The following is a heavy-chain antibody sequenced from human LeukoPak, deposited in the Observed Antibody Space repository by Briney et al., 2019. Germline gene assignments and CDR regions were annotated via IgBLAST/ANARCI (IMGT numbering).Heavy chain of an antibody. CDR1: GGTFSSYA. CDR2: IIPIFGTA. J-gene: IGHJ4*02. V-gene: IGHV1-69*13. D-gene: IGHD4-17*01. CDR3: ALSELRGQYYFDY. Sequence: GASVKVSCKASGGTFSSYAISWVRQAPGQGLEWMGGIIPIFGTANCAQKFQGRVTITADESTSTAYMELSSLRSEDTAVYYCALSELRGQYYFDYWGQGTLVTVSS.